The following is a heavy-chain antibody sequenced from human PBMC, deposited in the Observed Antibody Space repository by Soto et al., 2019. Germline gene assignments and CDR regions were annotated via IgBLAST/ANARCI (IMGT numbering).Heavy chain of an antibody. CDR2: IYASGTT. D-gene: IGHD1-1*01. CDR3: ARESRSELGTVEY. J-gene: IGHJ4*02. CDR1: GASISNYY. V-gene: IGHV4-4*07. Sequence: SETLSLTCTVSGASISNYYWSWIRQPAEKGLECLGRIYASGTTTYNPSLRSRVTMSVDTSKNQFSLNLNSVTAADTAVYYCARESRSELGTVEYWGQGTLVTVSS.